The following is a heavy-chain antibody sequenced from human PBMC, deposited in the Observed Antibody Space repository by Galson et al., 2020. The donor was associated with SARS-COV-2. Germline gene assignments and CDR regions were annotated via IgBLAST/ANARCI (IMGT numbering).Heavy chain of an antibody. CDR1: GFTFSSYG. Sequence: QLGESLKISCAASGFTFSSYGMHWVRQAPGKGLEWVAVISYDGSNKYYADSVKGRFTISRDNSKNTLYLQMNSLRAEDTAVYYCAKDLSPYCSGGSCYSYFDYWGQGTLVTVSS. CDR2: ISYDGSNK. V-gene: IGHV3-30*18. CDR3: AKDLSPYCSGGSCYSYFDY. J-gene: IGHJ4*02. D-gene: IGHD2-15*01.